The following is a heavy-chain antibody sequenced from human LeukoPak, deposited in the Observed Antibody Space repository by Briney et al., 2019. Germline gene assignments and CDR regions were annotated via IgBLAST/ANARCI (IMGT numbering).Heavy chain of an antibody. J-gene: IGHJ4*02. CDR2: IRYDGSNK. V-gene: IGHV3-30*02. CDR1: GLSFNNYD. D-gene: IGHD3-22*01. CDR3: AKDLGDSSGYYFGFDY. Sequence: GGSLRLSCAASGLSFNNYDMHWVRQAPGKGLEWVAFIRYDGSNKYYADSMKGRFTVSRDSSKNTLSLQMNSLRAEDTAVYYCAKDLGDSSGYYFGFDYWGQGTLVTVSS.